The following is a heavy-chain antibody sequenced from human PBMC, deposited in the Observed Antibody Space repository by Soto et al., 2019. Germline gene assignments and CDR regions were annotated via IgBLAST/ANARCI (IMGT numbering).Heavy chain of an antibody. J-gene: IGHJ4*02. Sequence: GGSLRLSCGASGFTFSSYAMNWVRQAPGKGLEWVSGISGSGDSTYYADSVKGRFTISRDNSKNTLYLQMNSLRAEDTAVYYCAKSHKGSYYSDSDYWGQGTLVTVSS. CDR2: ISGSGDST. D-gene: IGHD1-26*01. V-gene: IGHV3-23*01. CDR1: GFTFSSYA. CDR3: AKSHKGSYYSDSDY.